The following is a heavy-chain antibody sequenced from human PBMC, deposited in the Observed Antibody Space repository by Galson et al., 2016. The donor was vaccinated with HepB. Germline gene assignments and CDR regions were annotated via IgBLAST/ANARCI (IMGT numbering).Heavy chain of an antibody. D-gene: IGHD5-18*01. V-gene: IGHV4-30-2*01. CDR1: GGSISSGGYS. J-gene: IGHJ6*02. CDR2: IYHSGST. CDR3: ARDRSYGYSNGMDV. Sequence: TLSLTCAVSGGSISSGGYSWSWIQQPPGKGLEWIGYIYHSGSTYYNPSLKSRVTISVDRSKNQFSLKLSSVTAADTAVYYCARDRSYGYSNGMDVWGQGTTVTVSS.